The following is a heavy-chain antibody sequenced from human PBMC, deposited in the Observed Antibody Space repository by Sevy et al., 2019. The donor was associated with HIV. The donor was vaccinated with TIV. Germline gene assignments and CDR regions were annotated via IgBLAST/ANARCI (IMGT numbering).Heavy chain of an antibody. CDR1: GYTFTSYG. Sequence: ASVKVSCKASGYTFTSYGISWVRQAPGQGLEWMGWISAYNGNTNYAQKLQGRVTMTTDTSTSTAYMELRSLRSDDTAVDYCARGSYCSSTSCPAYYYYYMDFWGKGTTVTVSS. CDR3: ARGSYCSSTSCPAYYYYYMDF. CDR2: ISAYNGNT. D-gene: IGHD2-2*01. V-gene: IGHV1-18*01. J-gene: IGHJ6*03.